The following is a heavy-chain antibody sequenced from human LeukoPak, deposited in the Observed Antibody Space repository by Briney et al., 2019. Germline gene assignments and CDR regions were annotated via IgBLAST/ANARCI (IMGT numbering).Heavy chain of an antibody. CDR1: GFPFSIYE. D-gene: IGHD6-19*01. Sequence: GGSLRLSCAVSGFPFSIYEMNWVRQAPGKGLEWVSNIGSSGTTIYYADSVKGRFSISRDNAKNSLYLQMNSLRVEDTAVYYCALLAVASDFDYWGQGALVTLSS. J-gene: IGHJ4*02. CDR3: ALLAVASDFDY. V-gene: IGHV3-48*03. CDR2: IGSSGTTI.